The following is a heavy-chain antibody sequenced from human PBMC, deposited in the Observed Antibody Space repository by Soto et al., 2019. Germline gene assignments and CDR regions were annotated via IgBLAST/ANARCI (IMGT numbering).Heavy chain of an antibody. J-gene: IGHJ6*02. V-gene: IGHV1-69*13. Sequence: SVKVSCKASGGTFSSYAISWVRQAPGQGLEWMGGIIPIFGTADYAQKSQGRVTITADESTSTAYMELSSLRSEDTAVYYCARDLPEMATTKVIYGMDVWGQGTTVTVSS. CDR3: ARDLPEMATTKVIYGMDV. CDR1: GGTFSSYA. CDR2: IIPIFGTA. D-gene: IGHD5-12*01.